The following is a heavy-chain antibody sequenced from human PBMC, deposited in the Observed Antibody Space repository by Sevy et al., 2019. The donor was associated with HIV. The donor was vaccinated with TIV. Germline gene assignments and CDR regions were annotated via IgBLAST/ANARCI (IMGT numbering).Heavy chain of an antibody. D-gene: IGHD2-21*01. CDR2: INPRSGDT. J-gene: IGHJ4*02. CDR1: GYTFTGYW. CDR3: GSRQRAGGDFDY. V-gene: IGHV1-2*02. Sequence: VSVKVSCKASGYTFTGYWIHWIRQAPGQGPEWMGWINPRSGDTKYAQKFQARATMTRDISISTAYMQLTRLTSDDTAGYYGGSRQRAGGDFDYWGQGTLVTVSS.